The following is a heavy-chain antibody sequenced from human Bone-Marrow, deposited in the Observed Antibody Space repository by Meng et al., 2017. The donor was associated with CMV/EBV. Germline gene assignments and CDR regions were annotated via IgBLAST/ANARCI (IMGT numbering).Heavy chain of an antibody. J-gene: IGHJ6*02. V-gene: IGHV1-18*01. Sequence: ASVKVSCKASGYTFTSYGISWVRQAPGQGLEWMGWISAYNGNTNYAQKLQGRVTMTTDTSTSTAYMELRSLRSDDTAVYYCARDERRAIFPPEGMDVWGQGTTVTVSS. CDR3: ARDERRAIFPPEGMDV. CDR2: ISAYNGNT. D-gene: IGHD3-9*01. CDR1: GYTFTSYG.